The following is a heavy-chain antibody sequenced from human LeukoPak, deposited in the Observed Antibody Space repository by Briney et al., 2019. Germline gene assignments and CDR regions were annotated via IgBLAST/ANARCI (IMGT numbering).Heavy chain of an antibody. V-gene: IGHV3-23*01. CDR3: AREAFIAVAGIDY. Sequence: GGSLRLSCAASGFTFSSYWMSWVRQAPGKGLEWVSAISGSGGSTYYADSVKGRLTISRDNSKNTLYLQMNSLRAEDTAVYYCAREAFIAVAGIDYWGQGTLVTVSS. D-gene: IGHD6-19*01. J-gene: IGHJ4*02. CDR1: GFTFSSYW. CDR2: ISGSGGST.